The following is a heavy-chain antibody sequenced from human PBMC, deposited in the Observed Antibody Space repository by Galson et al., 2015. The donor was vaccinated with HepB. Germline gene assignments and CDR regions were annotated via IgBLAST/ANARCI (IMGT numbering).Heavy chain of an antibody. D-gene: IGHD2-2*01. Sequence: SLTCTVSGGSISSYYWSWIRQSPGKGLEWIGYIFYNGSTNYNPSLKSRVTISADTSKNQFSLKLSSVTAADTAVYYCARSGSSAYSMDVWGQGTTVTVSS. CDR3: ARSGSSAYSMDV. CDR2: IFYNGST. V-gene: IGHV4-59*08. CDR1: GGSISSYY. J-gene: IGHJ6*02.